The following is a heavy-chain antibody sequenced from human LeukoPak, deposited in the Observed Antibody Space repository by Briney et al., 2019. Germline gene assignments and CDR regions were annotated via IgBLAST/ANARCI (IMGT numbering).Heavy chain of an antibody. CDR2: IKNKHEHQST. CDR3: VTDANRILGARGTGY. D-gene: IGHD1-26*01. CDR1: GFDFSGAY. J-gene: IGHJ4*02. V-gene: IGHV3-15*07. Sequence: GGSLRLSCAASGFDFSGAYMNWVRQAPGKGLEWVGLIKNKHEHQSTDYAAPVRERFIITRDDSSSTLFLQMNSLKTEDTAVYYCVTDANRILGARGTGYWGQGILVTVSS.